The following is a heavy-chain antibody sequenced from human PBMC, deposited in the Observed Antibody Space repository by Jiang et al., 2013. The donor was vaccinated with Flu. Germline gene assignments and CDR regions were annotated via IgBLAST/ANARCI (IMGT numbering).Heavy chain of an antibody. CDR1: EFTFFTYS. CDR3: ARSPYCSGDTCLYMDV. V-gene: IGHV3-21*01. D-gene: IGHD2-15*01. Sequence: VQLVESGGGLVKPGGSLRLSCAASEFTFFTYSMNWVRQAPGKGLEWVSSISGSSTYIFYTDSVKGRFTISRDNAKNSLYLQMNSLRAEDTAVYYCARSPYCSGDTCLYMDVWGKGTTVTVSS. CDR2: ISGSSTYI. J-gene: IGHJ6*03.